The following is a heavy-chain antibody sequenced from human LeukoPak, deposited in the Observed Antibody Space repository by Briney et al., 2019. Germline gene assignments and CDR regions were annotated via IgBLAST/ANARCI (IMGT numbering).Heavy chain of an antibody. CDR3: ARVAGTTVFWFDP. D-gene: IGHD1-1*01. CDR1: GGSISSGSYY. J-gene: IGHJ5*02. V-gene: IGHV4-61*02. CDR2: IYTSGST. Sequence: PSETLSLTCTVSGGSISSGSYYWSWIRQPAGKGLEWIGRIYTSGSTNYNPSLKSRVTISVDTSKNQFSLKLSSVTAADTAVYYCARVAGTTVFWFDPWGQGTLVTVSS.